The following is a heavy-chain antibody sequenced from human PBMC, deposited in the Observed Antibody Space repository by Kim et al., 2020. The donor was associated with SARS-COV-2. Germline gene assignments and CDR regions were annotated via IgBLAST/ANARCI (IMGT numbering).Heavy chain of an antibody. CDR3: ARTGSYWYFDL. V-gene: IGHV4-39*01. J-gene: IGHJ2*01. CDR2: T. D-gene: IGHD1-26*01. Sequence: TYYNPSLKSRVTISVDTSKNQFSLKLSSVTAADTAVYYRARTGSYWYFDLWGRGTLVTVSS.